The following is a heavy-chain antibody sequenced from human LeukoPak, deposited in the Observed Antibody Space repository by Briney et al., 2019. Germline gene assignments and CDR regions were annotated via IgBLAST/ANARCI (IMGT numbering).Heavy chain of an antibody. Sequence: PSGTLSLTCAVSGGSISSSNWWSWVRQPPGKGLEWIGEINHSGSTNYNPSLKSRVTISVDTSKNQFSLKLSSVTAADTAVYYCARGSSTVRGSSGWYAWFDPWGQGTLVTVSS. CDR3: ARGSSTVRGSSGWYAWFDP. D-gene: IGHD6-19*01. CDR2: INHSGST. V-gene: IGHV4-4*02. CDR1: GGSISSSNW. J-gene: IGHJ5*02.